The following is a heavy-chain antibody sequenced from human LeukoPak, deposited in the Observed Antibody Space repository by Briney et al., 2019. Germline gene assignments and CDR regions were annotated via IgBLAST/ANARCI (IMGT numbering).Heavy chain of an antibody. J-gene: IGHJ4*02. V-gene: IGHV4-4*02. CDR2: IYHSGST. CDR3: ARDLGGSTGIYYFDY. Sequence: SGTLSLTCAVSGGSISSSNWWSWVRQPPGKGLEWIGEIYHSGSTNYNPSLKSRVTISVDKSKNQFSLKLSSVTAADTAVYYCARDLGGSTGIYYFDYWGQGTLVTVSS. D-gene: IGHD2-15*01. CDR1: GGSISSSNW.